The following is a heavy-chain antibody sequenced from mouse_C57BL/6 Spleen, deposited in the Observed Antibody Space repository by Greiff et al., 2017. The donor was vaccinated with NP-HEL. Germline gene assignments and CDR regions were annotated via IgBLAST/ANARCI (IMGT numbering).Heavy chain of an antibody. CDR3: ARGSYYDGRDMDY. V-gene: IGHV14-2*01. Sequence: EVQLVESGAELVKPGASLKLSCTASGFNIKDYDMHWVKQTPEQGLEWIGRIDPASGKTKYAPKFQGKVTITADTYSNTAYLQLSSLTSEDTAVYYCARGSYYDGRDMDYWGQGTSVTVSS. J-gene: IGHJ4*01. D-gene: IGHD1-1*01. CDR2: IDPASGKT. CDR1: GFNIKDYD.